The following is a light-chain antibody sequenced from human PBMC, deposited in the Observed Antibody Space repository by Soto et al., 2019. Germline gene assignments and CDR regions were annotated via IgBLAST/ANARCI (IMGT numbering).Light chain of an antibody. V-gene: IGKV1-39*01. CDR2: SAS. CDR1: QTIRTY. J-gene: IGKJ4*01. CDR3: QQTYSTLVS. Sequence: DIQMTQSPPSLSSSVGDRVTITCRASQTIRTYLHWYQQKPGKVPNLLIYSASNLQSGVPSRFSSSGSGTDFTITIRNLQPEDSGTYCCQQTYSTLVSFGVGTKVEFK.